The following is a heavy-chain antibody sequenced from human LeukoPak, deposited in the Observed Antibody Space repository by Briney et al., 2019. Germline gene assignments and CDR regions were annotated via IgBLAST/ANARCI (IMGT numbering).Heavy chain of an antibody. Sequence: TGGSLRLSCVVSGFTVSSNYVSWARQAPGKGLEWVSVIYSTGTTFYADSVKGRFTISRDNSKNTLYLQMNSLRPEDTAVYYCARDRGPGWFDPWGQGTLVTVSS. CDR2: IYSTGTT. D-gene: IGHD3-10*01. J-gene: IGHJ5*02. CDR3: ARDRGPGWFDP. CDR1: GFTVSSNY. V-gene: IGHV3-66*03.